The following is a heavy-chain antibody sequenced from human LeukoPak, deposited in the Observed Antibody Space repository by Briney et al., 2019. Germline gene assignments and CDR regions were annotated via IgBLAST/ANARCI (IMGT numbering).Heavy chain of an antibody. CDR3: ARAPADILNWFDP. Sequence: GGSLRLSCAASGFTVSSNYMSWVRQAPGKGLEWVSVIYSGGSTYYADSVKGRFTISRDNAKNSLYLQMNSLRAEDTAVYYCARAPADILNWFDPWGQGTQVTVSS. D-gene: IGHD3-9*01. J-gene: IGHJ5*02. V-gene: IGHV3-66*01. CDR1: GFTVSSNY. CDR2: IYSGGST.